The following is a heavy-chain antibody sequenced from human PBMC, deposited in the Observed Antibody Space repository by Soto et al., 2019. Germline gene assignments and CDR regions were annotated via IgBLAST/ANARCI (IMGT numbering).Heavy chain of an antibody. J-gene: IGHJ4*02. CDR2: INPSSGST. CDR1: GYTFTSYY. Sequence: ASVKVSCKASGYTFTSYYMHWVRQAPGQGLEWMGRINPSSGSTSYAQKFQGRVTMTRDTSTSTAYMELSSLRSEDTAVYYCARAVAVAADFDYWGQGTLVTVSS. V-gene: IGHV1-46*01. D-gene: IGHD6-19*01. CDR3: ARAVAVAADFDY.